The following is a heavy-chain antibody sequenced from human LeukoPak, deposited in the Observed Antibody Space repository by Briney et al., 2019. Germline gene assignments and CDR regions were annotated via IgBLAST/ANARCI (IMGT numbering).Heavy chain of an antibody. CDR3: ARDGGLHYYYYYMDV. CDR2: INPSGGST. V-gene: IGHV1-46*01. D-gene: IGHD3-16*01. Sequence: GASVKVSCKASGYTFTSYYMHWVRQAPGQGLEWMGIINPSGGSTSYAQKFQGRVTMTRDTSTSTVYMELCSLRSEDTAVYYCARDGGLHYYYYYMDVWGKGTTVTVSS. CDR1: GYTFTSYY. J-gene: IGHJ6*03.